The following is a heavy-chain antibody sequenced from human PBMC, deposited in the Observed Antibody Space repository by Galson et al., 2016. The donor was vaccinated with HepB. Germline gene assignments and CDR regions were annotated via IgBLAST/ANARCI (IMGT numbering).Heavy chain of an antibody. J-gene: IGHJ4*02. CDR1: GLTVSDNY. CDR2: NYSGGST. CDR3: AREDRYSSGSIDY. D-gene: IGHD3-22*01. Sequence: SLRLSCAASGLTVSDNYTSWVRQPPGKGLEWVSVNYSGGSTHYADSVKGRFTISRDNSKNTLYLKMNNLRDEDTAVDYCAREDRYSSGSIDYRGQGTLVTVSS. V-gene: IGHV3-53*01.